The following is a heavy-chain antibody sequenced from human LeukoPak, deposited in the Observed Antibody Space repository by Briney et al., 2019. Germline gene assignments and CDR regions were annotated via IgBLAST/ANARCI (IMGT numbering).Heavy chain of an antibody. CDR1: GYTFTSYA. CDR2: INAGNGNT. V-gene: IGHV1-3*03. J-gene: IGHJ4*02. Sequence: ASVKVSCKASGYTFTSYAMHWVRQAPGQRLEWMGWINAGNGNTKYSQEFQGRVIITRDTSASTAYMELSSLRSEDMAVYYCARGSYSPFRVFDYWGQGTLVTVSS. D-gene: IGHD1-26*01. CDR3: ARGSYSPFRVFDY.